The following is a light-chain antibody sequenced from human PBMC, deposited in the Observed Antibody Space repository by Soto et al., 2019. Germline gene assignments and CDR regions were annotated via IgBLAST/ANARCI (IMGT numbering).Light chain of an antibody. J-gene: IGLJ3*02. CDR1: SSDVGAYNY. CDR3: SSYTSGSTWV. CDR2: EVS. Sequence: QSALTQPASVSGSPGQSITISCTGTSSDVGAYNYVSWYQQHPGKAPKIMIYEVSNRPSGVSNRFSGSKSGNTASLTISGLQAEDEGDYYCSSYTSGSTWVFGGGTKVTVL. V-gene: IGLV2-14*01.